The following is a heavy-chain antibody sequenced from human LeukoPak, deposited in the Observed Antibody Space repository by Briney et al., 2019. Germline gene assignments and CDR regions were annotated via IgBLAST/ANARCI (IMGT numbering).Heavy chain of an antibody. CDR1: GFTFSSYG. CDR2: ISYDGSNK. Sequence: GGSLRLACAASGFTFSSYGMHWVRQAPGKGLEWVAVISYDGSNKYYADSVKGRFTISRDNSKNTLYLQMNSLRAEDTAVYYCATLGEPDYWGQGTLVTVSS. CDR3: ATLGEPDY. V-gene: IGHV3-30*03. J-gene: IGHJ4*02. D-gene: IGHD4-17*01.